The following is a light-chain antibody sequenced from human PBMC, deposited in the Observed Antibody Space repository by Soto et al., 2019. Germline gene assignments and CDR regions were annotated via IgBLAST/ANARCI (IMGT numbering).Light chain of an antibody. J-gene: IGLJ2*01. CDR3: QSYDSSLSGVV. CDR1: SSNIGSNY. V-gene: IGLV1-40*01. Sequence: QSVLTQPPSASGTPGQRVTISCSGSSSNIGSNYVYWYQQLPGTAPKLLIYGNSNRPSGVPDQFSGSKSGTSASLVITGLQAEDEADYYCQSYDSSLSGVVFGGGTKLTVL. CDR2: GNS.